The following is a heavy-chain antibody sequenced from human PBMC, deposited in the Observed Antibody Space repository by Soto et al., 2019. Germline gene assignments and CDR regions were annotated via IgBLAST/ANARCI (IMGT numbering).Heavy chain of an antibody. CDR2: INHNTNT. CDR3: ARVSGSYYYGMDV. Sequence: SETLSLTCAVYGGSFSGSYWNWIRQPPGKGLEWIGEINHNTNTIYNPSLTSRVTISVDTSKNHFSLKLTSVTAADTAVYYCARVSGSYYYGMDVWGQGTTVTV. CDR1: GGSFSGSY. D-gene: IGHD1-26*01. V-gene: IGHV4-34*01. J-gene: IGHJ6*02.